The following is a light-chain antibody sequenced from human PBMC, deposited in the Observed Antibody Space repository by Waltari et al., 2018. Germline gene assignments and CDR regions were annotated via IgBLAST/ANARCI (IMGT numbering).Light chain of an antibody. CDR1: RHHVGGYYF. Sequence: QSALTQPASVSGSPGQSVIISCPGTRHHVGGYYFVYCSQQHPGRGTQLISYVVSKRPSGVSSRFAGSKSGNTASLTISGLQAEDEADYYCSSYTSSSSHLLVGGGTKLTVL. CDR3: SSYTSSSSHLL. V-gene: IGLV2-14*03. J-gene: IGLJ2*01. CDR2: VVS.